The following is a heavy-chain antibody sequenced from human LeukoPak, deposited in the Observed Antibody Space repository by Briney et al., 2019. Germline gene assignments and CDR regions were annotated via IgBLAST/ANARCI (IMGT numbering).Heavy chain of an antibody. CDR3: ARHLGGSSSFS. D-gene: IGHD6-6*01. J-gene: IGHJ4*02. V-gene: IGHV4-39*01. CDR2: IYYSGST. Sequence: SETLSLTYTVSGGSISSSGYYWGWIRQPPGKGLEWIASIYYSGSTYYNPSLKSRVTISVDTSKNQFSLKLSSVTAADTAVYYCARHLGGSSSFSWGQGTLVTVSS. CDR1: GGSISSSGYY.